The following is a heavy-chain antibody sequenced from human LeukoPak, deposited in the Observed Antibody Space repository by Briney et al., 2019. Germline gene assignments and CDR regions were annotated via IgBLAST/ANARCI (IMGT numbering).Heavy chain of an antibody. CDR1: GLSFSSYA. D-gene: IGHD3-16*01. CDR3: AKWPEGAMDYFDY. CDR2: ISGDGTRT. J-gene: IGHJ4*02. Sequence: GGSLRLSCAASGLSFSSYAMTWARQAPVKGLEWVSAISGDGTRTYYADSVKGRFTISRDNSKNTLYLEMSSLRVEDTAIYYCAKWPEGAMDYFDYWGQGTLVTVSS. V-gene: IGHV3-23*01.